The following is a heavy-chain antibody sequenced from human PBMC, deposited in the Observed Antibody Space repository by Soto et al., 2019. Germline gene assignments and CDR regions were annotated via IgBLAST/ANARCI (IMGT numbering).Heavy chain of an antibody. CDR3: ARGVKYGAYSRWFDP. CDR2: MNPNSGNT. Sequence: QVQLVQSGAEVKKPGASVKVSCKASGYTFTTYDINWVRQATGQGLEYLGWMNPNSGNTGYVQKFQGRVTMTGDSSINTAYMELSSLRSEDTAVYFCARGVKYGAYSRWFDPWGQGTLVTVSS. J-gene: IGHJ5*02. D-gene: IGHD4-17*01. V-gene: IGHV1-8*01. CDR1: GYTFTTYD.